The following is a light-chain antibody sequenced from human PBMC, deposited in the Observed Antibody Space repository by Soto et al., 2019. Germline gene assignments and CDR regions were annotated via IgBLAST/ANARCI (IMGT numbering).Light chain of an antibody. CDR2: GAS. CDR1: QSVSSSY. J-gene: IGKJ4*01. CDR3: QQYGSSPFT. V-gene: IGKV3-20*01. Sequence: EIVLTQSPGSLSLSPGERATLSCRASQSVSSSYLAWYQQKPGQAPRLLIYGASSRATGIPERFSGSGSGADFTLTISRLEPEDFAVYYCQQYGSSPFTFGGGTKVDIK.